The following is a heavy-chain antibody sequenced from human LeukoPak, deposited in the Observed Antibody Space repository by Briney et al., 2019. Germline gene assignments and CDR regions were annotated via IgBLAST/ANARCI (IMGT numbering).Heavy chain of an antibody. J-gene: IGHJ4*02. V-gene: IGHV4-61*01. Sequence: SETLSLTCTVSGGSISRGSYYWSWIRQPPGKGLEWGVYIYYSGSTNYNPSLKSRVTISVDTSKNQLSLKLSSVTAADTAVYYCARATSSGWLSPNFDYWGQGTLVTVSS. CDR1: GGSISRGSYY. CDR3: ARATSSGWLSPNFDY. D-gene: IGHD6-19*01. CDR2: IYYSGST.